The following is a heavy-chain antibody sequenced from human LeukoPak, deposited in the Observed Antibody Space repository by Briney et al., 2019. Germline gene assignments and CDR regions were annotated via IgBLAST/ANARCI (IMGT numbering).Heavy chain of an antibody. Sequence: PGGSLRLSCAASGFTFSSYAMHWVRQAPDKGLEWVAVISYDGSNKYYADSVKGRFTISRDNSKNTLYLQMNSLRAEDTAVYYCAKLSITMVRGVIGPFDYWGQGTLVTVSS. J-gene: IGHJ4*02. D-gene: IGHD3-10*01. V-gene: IGHV3-30*04. CDR3: AKLSITMVRGVIGPFDY. CDR1: GFTFSSYA. CDR2: ISYDGSNK.